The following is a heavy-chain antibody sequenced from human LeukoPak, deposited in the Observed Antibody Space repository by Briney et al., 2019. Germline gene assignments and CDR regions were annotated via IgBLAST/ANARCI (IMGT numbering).Heavy chain of an antibody. CDR1: GGSISNYY. J-gene: IGHJ5*01. Sequence: SETLSLTCTVSGGSISNYYWSWIRQPPGKGLEWIGYIYYSGSTNYNPSLKSRVTISVDASKNQFSLKLRSVTAADTAVYYCASSPRLTTSWFLFDSWGHGTLVTVSS. CDR2: IYYSGST. V-gene: IGHV4-59*01. CDR3: ASSPRLTTSWFLFDS. D-gene: IGHD2-2*01.